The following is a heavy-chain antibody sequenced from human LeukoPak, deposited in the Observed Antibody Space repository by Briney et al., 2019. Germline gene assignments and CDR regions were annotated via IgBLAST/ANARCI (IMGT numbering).Heavy chain of an antibody. CDR3: ARERVTWTEINYYYGMDV. J-gene: IGHJ6*02. CDR2: IYYSGST. CDR1: GGSISSGDYY. V-gene: IGHV4-30-4*01. D-gene: IGHD5-24*01. Sequence: PSETLSLTCTVSGGSISSGDYYWSWIRQPPGKGLEWIGYIYYSGSTYYNPSLKSRVTISVDTSKSQFSLKLSSVTAADTAVYYCARERVTWTEINYYYGMDVWGQGTTVTVSS.